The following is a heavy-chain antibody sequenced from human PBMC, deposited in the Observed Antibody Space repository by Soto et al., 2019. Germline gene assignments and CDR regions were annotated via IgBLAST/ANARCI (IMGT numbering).Heavy chain of an antibody. D-gene: IGHD7-27*01. V-gene: IGHV3-23*01. J-gene: IGHJ4*02. CDR1: GFTFSIYS. CDR3: ARDPKTSGGQHWAFNYFDS. Sequence: QLLESGGGLVQPGGSLRLSCAASGFTFSIYSMNWVRQAPGKGLEWVSLISGSGGSTHYADSVEGRFTISRDNSKNTLYLQVDSLRPEDAAVYYCARDPKTSGGQHWAFNYFDSWGQGTLVTVSS. CDR2: ISGSGGST.